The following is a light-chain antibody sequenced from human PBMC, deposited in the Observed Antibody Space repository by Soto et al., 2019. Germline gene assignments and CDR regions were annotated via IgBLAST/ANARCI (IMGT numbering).Light chain of an antibody. Sequence: TQPPSASGSPGQSVTISCTGTTSDIGAYNYVSWYQQRPGKAPKLLIYDVSSLESGVPSRFSGSESGTEFTLTISSLQPDDFATYYCQQYNSYPWTFGQGTKVDIK. CDR3: QQYNSYPWT. CDR1: DIGAYNY. V-gene: IGKV1-5*01. J-gene: IGKJ1*01. CDR2: DVS.